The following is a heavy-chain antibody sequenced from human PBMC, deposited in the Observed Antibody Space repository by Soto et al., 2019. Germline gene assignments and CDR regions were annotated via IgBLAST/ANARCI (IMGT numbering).Heavy chain of an antibody. Sequence: SETLSLTCAVSGGSISSSYWWSWVRQPPGKGLEWIGEIYHSGSTNYNPSLKSRVTISVDKSKNQFSLKLSSVTAADTAVYYCARRRITMIVVVFDAFDIWGQGTMVT. V-gene: IGHV4-4*02. D-gene: IGHD3-22*01. CDR2: IYHSGST. CDR1: GGSISSSYW. J-gene: IGHJ3*02. CDR3: ARRRITMIVVVFDAFDI.